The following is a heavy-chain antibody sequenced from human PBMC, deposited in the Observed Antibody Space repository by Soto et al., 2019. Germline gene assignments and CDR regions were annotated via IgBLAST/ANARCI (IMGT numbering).Heavy chain of an antibody. CDR3: ASDLAVVPAASYYYYYGMDV. V-gene: IGHV1-2*04. CDR1: GYTFTGYY. CDR2: INPNSGGT. Sequence: ASVKVSCKASGYTFTGYYMHWVRQAPGRGLEWMGWINPNSGGTNYAQKCQGWVTMTRDTSISTAYMELSRLRSDDTAVYYCASDLAVVPAASYYYYYGMDVWGQGTTVTASS. D-gene: IGHD2-2*01. J-gene: IGHJ6*02.